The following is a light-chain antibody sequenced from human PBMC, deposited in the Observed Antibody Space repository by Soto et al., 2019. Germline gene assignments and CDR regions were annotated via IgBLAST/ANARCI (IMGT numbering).Light chain of an antibody. CDR2: YDD. V-gene: IGLV1-36*01. CDR3: AAWDDSLNGQV. J-gene: IGLJ1*01. CDR1: SSNIGNNA. Sequence: QSVLTQPPSVSEAPRQRVTISCSGSSSNIGNNAVNWYQQLPGKAPKLLIYYDDLLPSGVSDRFSGSKSGTSASLAISGLQSEDEADYYCAAWDDSLNGQVFGTGTKL.